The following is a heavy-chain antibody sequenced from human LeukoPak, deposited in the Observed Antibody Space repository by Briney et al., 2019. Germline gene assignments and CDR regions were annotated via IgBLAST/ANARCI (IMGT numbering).Heavy chain of an antibody. J-gene: IGHJ6*02. CDR3: ARTYCSSTSCSYYYYGMDV. CDR2: IYPGDSDT. Sequence: GESLKISCKGSGYSFTSYWTGWVRQMPGKGLEWMGIIYPGDSDTRYSPSFQGQVTISADKSISTAYLQWSSLKASDTAMYYCARTYCSSTSCSYYYYGMDVWGQGTTVTVSS. V-gene: IGHV5-51*01. CDR1: GYSFTSYW. D-gene: IGHD2-2*01.